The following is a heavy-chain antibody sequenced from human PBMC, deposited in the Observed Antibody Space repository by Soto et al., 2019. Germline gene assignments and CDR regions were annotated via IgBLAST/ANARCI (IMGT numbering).Heavy chain of an antibody. V-gene: IGHV4-59*08. CDR2: IYSSGTT. CDR3: ARHSTLRYFRSWFDP. CDR1: GGSISSYY. D-gene: IGHD3-9*01. J-gene: IGHJ5*02. Sequence: PSETLSLTCTVSGGSISSYYWSWIRQSPGKGLEWIGYIYSSGTTNYNPSLKSRVTISVDTSKNQFSLKLSSVTAADTAVYYCARHSTLRYFRSWFDPWGQGTLVTVSS.